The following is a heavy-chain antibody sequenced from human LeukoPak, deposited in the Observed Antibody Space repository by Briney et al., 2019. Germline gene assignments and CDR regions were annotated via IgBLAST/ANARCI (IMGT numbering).Heavy chain of an antibody. CDR1: GFTFSSYA. Sequence: GGSLRLSCAASGFTFSSYAMSWVRQAPGKGLEWVSAISGSGGSTNYADSVKGRFTISRDNSKNTLYLQMNSLRAEDTAVYYCAFRADSDYDILTGYRWGGMDVWGKGTTVTVSS. D-gene: IGHD3-9*01. V-gene: IGHV3-23*01. CDR2: ISGSGGST. CDR3: AFRADSDYDILTGYRWGGMDV. J-gene: IGHJ6*04.